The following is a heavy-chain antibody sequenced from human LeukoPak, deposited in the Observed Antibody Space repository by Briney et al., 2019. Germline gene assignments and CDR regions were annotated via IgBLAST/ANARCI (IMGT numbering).Heavy chain of an antibody. CDR1: VFTFGINA. CDR2: ISGRGGIT. CDR3: AKDWMVVAASPPDN. D-gene: IGHD2-15*01. J-gene: IGHJ4*02. Sequence: GGSLRLSFSASVFTFGINAMTWVRQAPGKGLEWVSAISGRGGITYYTDSVKGRFTISRDNSKNTLYLQMNSLRAEDTAVYYCAKDWMVVAASPPDNWGPGTLVTVSS. V-gene: IGHV3-23*01.